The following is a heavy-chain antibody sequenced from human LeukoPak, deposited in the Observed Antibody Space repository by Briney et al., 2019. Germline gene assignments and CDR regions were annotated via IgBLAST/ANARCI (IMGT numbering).Heavy chain of an antibody. CDR2: IYPGDSDT. CDR1: GYSFTSYW. Sequence: GESLKISCKGSGYSFTSYWIGWVRQMPGKGLEWMGIIYPGDSDTRYSPSFQGQVTISADKSISTAYLQWSSLKASDTAMYYCARLVSAAVAGTGFDYWGQGTLVTVSS. V-gene: IGHV5-51*01. D-gene: IGHD6-19*01. J-gene: IGHJ4*02. CDR3: ARLVSAAVAGTGFDY.